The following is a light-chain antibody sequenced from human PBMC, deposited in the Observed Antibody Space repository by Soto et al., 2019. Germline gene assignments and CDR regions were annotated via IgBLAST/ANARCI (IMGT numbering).Light chain of an antibody. Sequence: EIVMTQSPATMSVSPGERATLSCRASQSMGSNVAWYQQKPGQAPRLLIYDASNRVTGIPARFRGSGSGTDFTLTISRLEPEDFAVYYCQQYGSSPRTFGQGTKVDIK. CDR1: QSMGSN. CDR3: QQYGSSPRT. CDR2: DAS. J-gene: IGKJ1*01. V-gene: IGKV3-20*01.